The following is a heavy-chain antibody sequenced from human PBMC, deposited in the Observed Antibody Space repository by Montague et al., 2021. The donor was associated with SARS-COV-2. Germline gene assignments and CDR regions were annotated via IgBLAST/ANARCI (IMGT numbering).Heavy chain of an antibody. V-gene: IGHV3-30-3*01. CDR1: GFPFTSYS. CDR3: ARDLLRHKGSFDS. J-gene: IGHJ4*02. CDR2: ISSDGSYK. Sequence: FLRLSCAASGFPFTSYSMNWVRQAPGKGLEALSVISSDGSYKYYADSVKGRFTISRDNSRNTLYLQMNSLRPEDTAVYYCARDLLRHKGSFDSWGQGTLVTVSS. D-gene: IGHD2/OR15-2a*01.